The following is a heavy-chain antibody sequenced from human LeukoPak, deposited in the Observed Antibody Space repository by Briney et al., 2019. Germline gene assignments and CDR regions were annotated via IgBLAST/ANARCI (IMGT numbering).Heavy chain of an antibody. Sequence: PSETLSLTCAVYGGSFSGYYWSWIRQPPGKGLEWIGEINHSGSTNYNPSLKSRVTISVDTSKNQFSLKLSSVTAADTAVYYCARLFGVVAAAGHDAFDIWGQGTMVTVSS. CDR1: GGSFSGYY. J-gene: IGHJ3*02. V-gene: IGHV4-34*01. D-gene: IGHD6-13*01. CDR3: ARLFGVVAAAGHDAFDI. CDR2: INHSGST.